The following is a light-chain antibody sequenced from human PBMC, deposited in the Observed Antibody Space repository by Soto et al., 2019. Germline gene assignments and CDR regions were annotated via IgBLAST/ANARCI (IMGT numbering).Light chain of an antibody. J-gene: IGLJ2*01. Sequence: QSALTQPASVSGSPGQSITISCTGSSSDVGGYSYVSWYQQHPGKAPKLMIYDVSNRPSGVSNRFSGSKSGNTASLTISGLQAEDEADYHCSSYTSSSPLVFGGGTKVTVL. CDR1: SSDVGGYSY. V-gene: IGLV2-14*01. CDR3: SSYTSSSPLV. CDR2: DVS.